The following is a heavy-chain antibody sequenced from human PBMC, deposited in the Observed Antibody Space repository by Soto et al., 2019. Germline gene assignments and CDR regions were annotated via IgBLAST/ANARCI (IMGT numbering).Heavy chain of an antibody. CDR3: AREFCSGGSCGSDY. V-gene: IGHV1-69*01. CDR2: IIPIFGTA. J-gene: IGHJ4*02. D-gene: IGHD2-15*01. Sequence: QVQLVQSGAEVKKPGSSVKVSCKASGGTFSSYAISWVRQAPGQGLEWMGGIIPIFGTANYAQKFQGRVTITGDEPRSTAYRELSSRRSEDTAVYYCAREFCSGGSCGSDYWGQGPLVTVSS. CDR1: GGTFSSYA.